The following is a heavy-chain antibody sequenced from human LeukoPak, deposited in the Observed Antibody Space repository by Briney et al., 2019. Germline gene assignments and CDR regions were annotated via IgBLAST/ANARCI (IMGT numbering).Heavy chain of an antibody. V-gene: IGHV3-53*01. CDR3: ARGIPTYDILTGSLDY. CDR2: IYSGGST. D-gene: IGHD3-9*01. CDR1: GFTLSSYN. Sequence: GGSLRLSCVASGFTLSSYNMKWVRQAPGKGLEWVSVIYSGGSTYYADSVKGRFTISRDNSKNTLYLQMNSLRAEDTAVYYCARGIPTYDILTGSLDYWGQGTLVTVSS. J-gene: IGHJ4*02.